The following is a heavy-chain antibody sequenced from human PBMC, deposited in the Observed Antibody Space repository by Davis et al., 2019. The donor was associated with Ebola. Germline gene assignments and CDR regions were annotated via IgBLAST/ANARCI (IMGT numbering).Heavy chain of an antibody. V-gene: IGHV1-3*01. Sequence: ASVKVSCKASGYTFTGYAIHWVRQAPGQRLEWLGWINAGNGNRKYSQKYQARVTITRDTSANTVYMELSSLRSEDTAVYYCAREGGLVRGVVIEWKNGMDVWGQGTAVTVSS. D-gene: IGHD3-10*01. CDR3: AREGGLVRGVVIEWKNGMDV. CDR2: INAGNGNR. CDR1: GYTFTGYA. J-gene: IGHJ6*02.